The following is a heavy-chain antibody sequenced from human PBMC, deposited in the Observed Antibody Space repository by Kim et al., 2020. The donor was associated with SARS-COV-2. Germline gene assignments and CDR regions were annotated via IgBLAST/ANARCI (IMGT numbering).Heavy chain of an antibody. CDR3: ARDGGNSAFDI. D-gene: IGHD2-15*01. V-gene: IGHV4-59*01. CDR2: T. J-gene: IGHJ3*02. Sequence: TNYNPSLKSRVTISVDPSKNQFSLKLSSVTAADTAVYYCARDGGNSAFDIWGQGTMVTVSS.